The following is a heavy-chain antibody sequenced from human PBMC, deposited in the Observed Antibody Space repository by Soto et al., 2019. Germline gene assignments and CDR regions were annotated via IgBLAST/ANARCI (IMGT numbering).Heavy chain of an antibody. D-gene: IGHD3-3*01. CDR3: ARGHQDGVARN. CDR1: GGSISSDY. J-gene: IGHJ4*02. CDR2: IYYSGST. V-gene: IGHV4-59*08. Sequence: QVQLQESGPGLVKPSETLSLTCTVSGGSISSDYWSWIRQPPGKGLEWIGYIYYSGSTNYNPSLKSRVTISVDTSKNQFSLKVSSVTAADTAVYYCARGHQDGVARNWGQGTLVTVSS.